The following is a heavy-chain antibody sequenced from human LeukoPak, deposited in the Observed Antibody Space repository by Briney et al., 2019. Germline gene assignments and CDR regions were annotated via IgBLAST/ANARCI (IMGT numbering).Heavy chain of an antibody. Sequence: PSETLSLTCTVSAGSISGYYWSWIRQPPGKGLEWIGYIYDSEITKYHPSLKSRVTISVDMSKNQFSLKLRSVTAADTAVYYCARGARTGYYTFDHWGQGTLITVSS. CDR1: AGSISGYY. CDR3: ARGARTGYYTFDH. J-gene: IGHJ4*02. CDR2: IYDSEIT. V-gene: IGHV4-59*01. D-gene: IGHD3/OR15-3a*01.